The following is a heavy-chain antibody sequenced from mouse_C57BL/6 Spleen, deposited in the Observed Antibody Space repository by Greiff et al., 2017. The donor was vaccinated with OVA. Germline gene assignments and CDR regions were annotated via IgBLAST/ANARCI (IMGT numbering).Heavy chain of an antibody. J-gene: IGHJ2*01. V-gene: IGHV1-61*01. Sequence: QVQLQQPGAELVRPGSSVKLSCKASGYTFTSYWMDWVKQRPGQGLEWIGNIYPSDSETHYNQKFKDKATLTVDKSSSTAYMQLSSLPSEDSAVYYCARRGYYGSSYVNYFDYWGQGTTLTVSS. CDR2: IYPSDSET. CDR1: GYTFTSYW. CDR3: ARRGYYGSSYVNYFDY. D-gene: IGHD1-1*01.